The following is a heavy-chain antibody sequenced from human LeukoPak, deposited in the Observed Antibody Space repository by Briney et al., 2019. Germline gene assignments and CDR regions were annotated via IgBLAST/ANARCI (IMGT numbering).Heavy chain of an antibody. CDR3: ARDLTVTTPTDGMYV. CDR1: GGSISSYY. J-gene: IGHJ6*02. D-gene: IGHD4-17*01. CDR2: IYYSGST. Sequence: SETLSLTCTASGGSISSYYLSWIRQPPGKGLEWIGYIYYSGSTNYNPSLKSRVTILVDTSKNQFSLKLSSVTAADTAVYYCARDLTVTTPTDGMYVWGQKGTVTVSS. V-gene: IGHV4-59*01.